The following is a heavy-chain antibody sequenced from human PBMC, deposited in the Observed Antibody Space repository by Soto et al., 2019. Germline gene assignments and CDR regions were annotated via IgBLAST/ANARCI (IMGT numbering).Heavy chain of an antibody. CDR1: GCTFSSYT. CDR3: ARSFEGESAVPAAMRDYSYGMDV. Sequence: QVQLVQSGAEVKKPGSSVKVSCKASGCTFSSYTISWVRQAPGQGLEWMGRIIPILGIANYAQKFPGRVTFTADKSTSSAYMELSSLRSEDTAVYYCARSFEGESAVPAAMRDYSYGMDVWGQGTTDTVSS. V-gene: IGHV1-69*02. J-gene: IGHJ6*02. CDR2: IIPILGIA. D-gene: IGHD2-2*01.